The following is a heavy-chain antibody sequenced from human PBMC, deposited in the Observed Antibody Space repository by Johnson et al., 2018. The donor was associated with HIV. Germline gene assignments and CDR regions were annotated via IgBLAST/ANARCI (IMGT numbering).Heavy chain of an antibody. D-gene: IGHD5-24*01. J-gene: IGHJ3*02. Sequence: QVQLVESGGVVVQPGGSLRLSCAASGFTFDDYTMHWVRQAPGKGLEWVAVISYDGSDKYYADSVKGRFTISRDNSKNTLYLQMGSLRAEDMAVYYCARDQRWWLQSPGAFDSGGQGTMVTVSS. CDR2: ISYDGSDK. CDR3: ARDQRWWLQSPGAFDS. V-gene: IGHV3-30*14. CDR1: GFTFDDYT.